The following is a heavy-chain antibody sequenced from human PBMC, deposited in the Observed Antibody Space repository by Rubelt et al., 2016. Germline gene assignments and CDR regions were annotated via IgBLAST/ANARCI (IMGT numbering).Heavy chain of an antibody. CDR2: ISAYNGKT. Sequence: QVQLVQSGAEVKKPGASVKVSCKASGYTFTSYGISWVRQAPGQGLEWMGWISAYNGKTNYGQKSQGRVTMTTDTSTSTVYMELRSLRSDDTAVYYCARDVGGNSVLYYFDYWGQGTLVTVSS. V-gene: IGHV1-18*01. CDR1: GYTFTSYG. CDR3: ARDVGGNSVLYYFDY. D-gene: IGHD4-23*01. J-gene: IGHJ4*02.